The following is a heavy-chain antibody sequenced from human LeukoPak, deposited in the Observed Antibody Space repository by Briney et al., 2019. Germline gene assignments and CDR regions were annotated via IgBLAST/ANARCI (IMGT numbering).Heavy chain of an antibody. D-gene: IGHD6-13*01. CDR1: GYTFTSYA. V-gene: IGHV7-4-1*02. J-gene: IGHJ1*01. Sequence: GASVKVFCKASGYTFTSYAMNWVRQAPGQGLEWMGWINTNTGNPTYAQGFTGRFVFSLDTSVSTAYLQISSLKAEDTAVYYCARLASSSWYLDFQHWGQGTLVTVSS. CDR2: INTNTGNP. CDR3: ARLASSSWYLDFQH.